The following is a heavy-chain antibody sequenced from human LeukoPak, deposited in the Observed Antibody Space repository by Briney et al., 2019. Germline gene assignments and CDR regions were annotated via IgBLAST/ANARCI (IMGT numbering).Heavy chain of an antibody. CDR1: GYTFTRCA. Sequence: ASVKVSCKTSGYTFTRCAVHWVRQAPGQRLEWMGWIHADSGNTKYSQKLQGRVTIARDTSASTIYMELSSLRSEDTAVYYCASEGVAVAGLDYWGQGTLVTVSS. CDR3: ASEGVAVAGLDY. CDR2: IHADSGNT. V-gene: IGHV1-3*01. D-gene: IGHD6-19*01. J-gene: IGHJ4*02.